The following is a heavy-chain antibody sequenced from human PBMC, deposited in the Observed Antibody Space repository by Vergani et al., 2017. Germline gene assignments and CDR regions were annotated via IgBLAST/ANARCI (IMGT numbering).Heavy chain of an antibody. J-gene: IGHJ4*02. CDR1: GGSISSSSYY. CDR2: ISYSGST. D-gene: IGHD3-16*01. CDR3: ARMGGYEEGYAFRIGYFDS. V-gene: IGHV4-39*07. Sequence: QLQLQESGPGLVKPSETLSLTCTVSGGSISSSSYYLGWIRQPPGKGLEWIGSISYSGSTYYNPSLKSRITKSVDTSKNQISPKMTSVTAADTAMYYCARMGGYEEGYAFRIGYFDSWGPGILVTVSS.